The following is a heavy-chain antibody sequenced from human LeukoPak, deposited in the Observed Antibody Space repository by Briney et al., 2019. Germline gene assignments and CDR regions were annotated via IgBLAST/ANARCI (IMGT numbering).Heavy chain of an antibody. CDR1: GFTFSSYG. Sequence: GGSLRLSCAASGFTFSSYGMHWVRQAPGKGLEWVAVISYDGSNKYYADSVKGRFTISRDNSKNTLYLQMNSLRAEDTAVYYCAKFAITVWGSYFDYWGQGTLVTVSS. D-gene: IGHD3-16*01. CDR2: ISYDGSNK. J-gene: IGHJ4*02. CDR3: AKFAITVWGSYFDY. V-gene: IGHV3-30*18.